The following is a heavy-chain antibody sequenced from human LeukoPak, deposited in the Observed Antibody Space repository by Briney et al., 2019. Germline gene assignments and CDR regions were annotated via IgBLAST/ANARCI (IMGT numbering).Heavy chain of an antibody. V-gene: IGHV4-59*12. CDR2: MHYSGST. Sequence: SETLSLTCTVSGGSISSYYWSWIRQPPGKGLEWIGYMHYSGSTNYNPSLKSRVTISVDTSKNQFSLKLSSVTAADTAVYYCARNAQKWFGELLVWFDPWGQGTLVTVSS. CDR1: GGSISSYY. J-gene: IGHJ5*02. D-gene: IGHD3-10*01. CDR3: ARNAQKWFGELLVWFDP.